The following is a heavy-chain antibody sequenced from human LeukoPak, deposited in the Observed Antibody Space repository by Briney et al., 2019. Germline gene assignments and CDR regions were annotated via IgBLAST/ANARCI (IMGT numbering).Heavy chain of an antibody. CDR1: GFTFSSYC. J-gene: IGHJ3*02. D-gene: IGHD2-15*01. CDR2: IKHDGSEK. CDR3: ARVDIVVVVTATYAFDI. Sequence: GGSLRLSCAASGFTFSSYCMSWVRQAPGKGLEWVANIKHDGSEKYYADSVKGRFTISRDNAKNSLYLQMNSLRAEDTALYYCARVDIVVVVTATYAFDIWGQGTMVTVSS. V-gene: IGHV3-7*01.